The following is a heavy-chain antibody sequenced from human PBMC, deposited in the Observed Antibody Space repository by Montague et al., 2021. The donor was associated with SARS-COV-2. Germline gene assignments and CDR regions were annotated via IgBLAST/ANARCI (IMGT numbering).Heavy chain of an antibody. D-gene: IGHD6-13*01. J-gene: IGHJ4*02. CDR3: AKAALGSSSYFDY. CDR2: ISGSGGRT. Sequence: SLSLSFSASEFPFSSYAMSWVRQAPGKGLEWVSAISGSGGRTYYADSVKGRFTLSRDNSKNTLYLQMNSLRAEDTAVYYCAKAALGSSSYFDYWGQGTLVTVSS. V-gene: IGHV3-23*01. CDR1: EFPFSSYA.